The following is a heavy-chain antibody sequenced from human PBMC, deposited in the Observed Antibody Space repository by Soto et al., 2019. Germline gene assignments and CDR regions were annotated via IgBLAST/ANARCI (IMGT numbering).Heavy chain of an antibody. CDR2: IIPIFGTA. V-gene: IGHV1-69*06. D-gene: IGHD2-15*01. Sequence: SVKVSCKASGGTFSSYAISWVRQAPGQGLEWMGGIIPIFGTANYAQKFQGRVTITADKSTSTAYMELSSLRSEDTAVYYCAGGYCSGGSCYSLRRYNWFDPWGQGTLVTVSS. CDR1: GGTFSSYA. J-gene: IGHJ5*02. CDR3: AGGYCSGGSCYSLRRYNWFDP.